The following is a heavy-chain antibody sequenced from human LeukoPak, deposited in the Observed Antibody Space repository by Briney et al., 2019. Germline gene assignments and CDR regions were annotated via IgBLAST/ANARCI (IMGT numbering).Heavy chain of an antibody. V-gene: IGHV1-69*05. CDR2: IIPIFDTA. CDR3: ARDVQQWLDDAFDI. D-gene: IGHD6-19*01. CDR1: GGTFSSYA. J-gene: IGHJ3*02. Sequence: SVKVSCKASGGTFSSYAISWVRQAPGQGLEWMGGIIPIFDTANYAQKLQGRVTMTTDTSTSTAYMELRSLRSDDTAVYYCARDVQQWLDDAFDIWGQGTMVTVSS.